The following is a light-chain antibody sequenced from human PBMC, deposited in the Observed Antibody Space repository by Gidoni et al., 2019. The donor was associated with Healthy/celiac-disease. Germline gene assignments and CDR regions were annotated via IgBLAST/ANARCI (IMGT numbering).Light chain of an antibody. CDR2: AAS. J-gene: IGKJ4*01. CDR3: QQSYSTPRT. V-gene: IGKV1-39*01. Sequence: DLQMTQSPSSLSASVGDRVTITCRASQSISNYLNWYQQKPGKAPKLLIYAASSLQSGVPSRFSGSGSGTDFTLTISSLQPEDFATYYCQQSYSTPRTFGGGTKVEIK. CDR1: QSISNY.